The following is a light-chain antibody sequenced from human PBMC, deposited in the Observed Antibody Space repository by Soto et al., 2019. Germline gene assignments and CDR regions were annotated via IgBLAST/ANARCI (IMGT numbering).Light chain of an antibody. V-gene: IGKV1-5*01. J-gene: IGKJ2*01. Sequence: DIQMTQSPSTLSASVGDRVTITCRASQSISSWLAWYQQKPGKAPKLLIYDASSLESGVPSRFRGSGSGTEFTLTISSLQPDDFATYYCQQYSSYSYTFGQGTKLEIK. CDR1: QSISSW. CDR3: QQYSSYSYT. CDR2: DAS.